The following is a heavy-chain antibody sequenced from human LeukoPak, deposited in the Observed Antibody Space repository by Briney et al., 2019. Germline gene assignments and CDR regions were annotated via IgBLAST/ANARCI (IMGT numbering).Heavy chain of an antibody. J-gene: IGHJ4*02. CDR2: ISSSSSYI. CDR1: GFTFSSYS. V-gene: IGHV3-21*01. D-gene: IGHD4-17*01. CDR3: ARGLRGPDY. Sequence: GGSLRLSCAASGFTFSSYSMNWVRQAPGRGLEWVSSISSSSSYIYYADSLKGRFTISRDNAKNSLYLQMNSLRAEDTAVYYCARGLRGPDYWGQGTLVTVSS.